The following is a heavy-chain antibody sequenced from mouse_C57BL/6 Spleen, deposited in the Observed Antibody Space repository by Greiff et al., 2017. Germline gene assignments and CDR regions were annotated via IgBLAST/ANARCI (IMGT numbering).Heavy chain of an antibody. Sequence: VQLKQSRPELVKPGASVKISCKASGYSFTDYNMNWVKQSNGKSLEWIGVINPNYGTTSYNQKFKGKATLTVDQSSSTAYMQLNSLTSEDSAVYYCARGVLYGNYPMDYWGQGTSVTVSS. V-gene: IGHV1-39*01. CDR3: ARGVLYGNYPMDY. D-gene: IGHD2-1*01. J-gene: IGHJ4*01. CDR2: INPNYGTT. CDR1: GYSFTDYN.